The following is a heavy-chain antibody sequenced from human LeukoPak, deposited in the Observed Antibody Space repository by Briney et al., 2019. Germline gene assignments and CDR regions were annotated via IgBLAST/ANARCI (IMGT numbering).Heavy chain of an antibody. Sequence: GGSLRLSCAASGFTFSNYNMNWVRQTPGKGLVWVSRIKSDGSTIYADSVRGRFTISRDTSKNMVFLQMNSLRVEDTAVYYCARGIDYWGRGTLVTVSS. CDR2: IKSDGST. J-gene: IGHJ4*02. CDR3: ARGIDY. CDR1: GFTFSNYN. V-gene: IGHV3-74*01.